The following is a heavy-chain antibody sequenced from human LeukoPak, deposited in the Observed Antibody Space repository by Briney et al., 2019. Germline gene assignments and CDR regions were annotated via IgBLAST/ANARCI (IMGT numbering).Heavy chain of an antibody. Sequence: GGSLRLSCAASGFSFTTYWMGWVRQAPGKGLEWVANINQDESSQYYVDAVRGRFTISRDNAKNSLNLQMNSLRAEDTAVYYCARAGMTTINWGQGTLVTVSS. D-gene: IGHD4-11*01. J-gene: IGHJ4*02. CDR1: GFSFTTYW. CDR2: INQDESSQ. CDR3: ARAGMTTIN. V-gene: IGHV3-7*03.